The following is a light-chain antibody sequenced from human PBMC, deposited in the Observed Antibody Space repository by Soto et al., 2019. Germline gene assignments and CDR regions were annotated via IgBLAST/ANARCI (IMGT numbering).Light chain of an antibody. CDR1: QSVSSN. CDR3: QQYNDWPLT. J-gene: IGKJ4*01. Sequence: EIVMTQSPPTLSVSPGERATLSSRASQSVSSNLAWYQQKPAQAPSLLMFGASTRATGIPARFSGSGSGTDFALTVSSLQSEDFAVYYCQQYNDWPLTFGGGTKVEIK. V-gene: IGKV3-15*01. CDR2: GAS.